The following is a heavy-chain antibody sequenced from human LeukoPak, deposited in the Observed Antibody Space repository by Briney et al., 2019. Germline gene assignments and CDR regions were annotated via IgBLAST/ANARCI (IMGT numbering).Heavy chain of an antibody. Sequence: GGSLRLSCAASRFTVSSNYMSWVRQAPGKGLEWVSVIYSGGSTFYADSVKGRFTISRDNSKNTLYLQMNSLRVEDTAVYYCARRPDYGGTPTFDYWGQGTLVTVSS. D-gene: IGHD4-23*01. J-gene: IGHJ4*02. CDR3: ARRPDYGGTPTFDY. CDR1: RFTVSSNY. V-gene: IGHV3-66*01. CDR2: IYSGGST.